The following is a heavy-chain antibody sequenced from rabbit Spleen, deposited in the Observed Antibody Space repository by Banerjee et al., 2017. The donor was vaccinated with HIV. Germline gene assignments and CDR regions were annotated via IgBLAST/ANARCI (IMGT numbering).Heavy chain of an antibody. Sequence: EESGGGLVKPGGTLTLTCKASGFSLFMYWMCWVRQAPGKGLEWIACIYAGDGSTDYANWVNGRFTISKSSSTVDLKMTSLRAADTATYFCARDMDGSSSGYNLWGEGTLVTDS. CDR1: GFSLFMYW. J-gene: IGHJ4*01. CDR3: ARDMDGSSSGYNL. V-gene: IGHV1S42*01. D-gene: IGHD1-1*01. CDR2: IYAGDGST.